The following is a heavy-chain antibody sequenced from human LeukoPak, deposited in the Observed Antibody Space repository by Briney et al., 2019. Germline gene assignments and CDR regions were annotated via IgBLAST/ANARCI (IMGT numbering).Heavy chain of an antibody. CDR1: GYSISSGYY. CDR2: IYHSGST. V-gene: IGHV4-38-2*02. Sequence: SETLSLTCTVSGYSISSGYYGGWIRQPPGKGLEWIGIIYHSGSTYYNPSLKSRVTISVDTSKNQFSLKLSSVTAADTAVYYCARGQELRYFDWLLDTQYYFDYWGQGTLVTVSS. D-gene: IGHD3-9*01. CDR3: ARGQELRYFDWLLDTQYYFDY. J-gene: IGHJ4*02.